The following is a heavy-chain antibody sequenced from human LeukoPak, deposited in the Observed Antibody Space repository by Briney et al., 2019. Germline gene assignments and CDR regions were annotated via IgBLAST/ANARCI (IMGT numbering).Heavy chain of an antibody. V-gene: IGHV3-23*01. D-gene: IGHD2-21*02. Sequence: GGSLRLSCAASGFTFSSHAMSWVRQAPGKGLEWVSAISGSGGSTYYADSVKGRFTISRDNSKNTLYLQMNSLRAEDTAVYYCAKGVAYCGGDCYWFSFDIWGQGTMVTVSS. CDR1: GFTFSSHA. CDR3: AKGVAYCGGDCYWFSFDI. CDR2: ISGSGGST. J-gene: IGHJ3*02.